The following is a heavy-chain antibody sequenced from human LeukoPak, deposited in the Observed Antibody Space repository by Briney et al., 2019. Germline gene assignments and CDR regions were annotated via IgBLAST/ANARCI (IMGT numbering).Heavy chain of an antibody. CDR2: IKQDGSEK. CDR1: GFTFSSYW. D-gene: IGHD3-22*01. J-gene: IGHJ6*02. V-gene: IGHV3-7*01. Sequence: PGGSLRLSCAASGFTFSSYWMSWVRQAPGKGLEWVANIKQDGSEKYYVDSVKGRFTISRDNAKNSLYLQMNSLRAEDTAVYYCARDTAASQYDSSGYYHPNYYYYGMDVWGQGTTVTVSS. CDR3: ARDTAASQYDSSGYYHPNYYYYGMDV.